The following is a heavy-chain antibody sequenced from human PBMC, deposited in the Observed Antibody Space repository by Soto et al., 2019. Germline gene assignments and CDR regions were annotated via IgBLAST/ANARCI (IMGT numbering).Heavy chain of an antibody. CDR1: GFTFSLSA. CDR2: LSGGGSTT. D-gene: IGHD3-9*01. V-gene: IGHV3-23*01. J-gene: IGHJ4*02. Sequence: EVQLLESGGGFVQPGESLRLSCAASGFTFSLSAMSWVRQAPGRGLDWVSSLSGGGSTTDYADSVKGRCTISRDNSKNTVHLQMNSLRAEDTAVYYCAKGPEYDILTGCDYWGQGALATVSS. CDR3: AKGPEYDILTGCDY.